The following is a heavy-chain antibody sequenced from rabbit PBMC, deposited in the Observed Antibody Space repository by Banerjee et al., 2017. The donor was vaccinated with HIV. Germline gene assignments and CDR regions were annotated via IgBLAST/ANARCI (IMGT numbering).Heavy chain of an antibody. J-gene: IGHJ4*01. CDR1: GFDFSSYY. D-gene: IGHD2-1*01. V-gene: IGHV1S7*01. CDR2: IDPVFGST. CDR3: ARGDDYGDPYFNL. Sequence: QLKESGGGLVQPGGSLKLSCKASGFDFSSYYMSWVRQAPGKGLEWIGYIDPVFGSTYYASWVNGRFTISSHNAQNTLYLQLNSLTAADTATYFCARGDDYGDPYFNLWGPGTLVTVS.